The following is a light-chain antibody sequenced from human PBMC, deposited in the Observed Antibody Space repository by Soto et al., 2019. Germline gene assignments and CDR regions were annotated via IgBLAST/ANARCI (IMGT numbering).Light chain of an antibody. CDR2: KAS. Sequence: IPMTQSPSTLSASVGDRVSITCRASQSIFSWLAWYQHKPGKAPKRLIYKASSLESGVPSRYRGSGSGTEFTLNISCLHAYDSATYYCHQYTSFPYSFGQATKLEIK. J-gene: IGKJ2*03. CDR3: HQYTSFPYS. V-gene: IGKV1-5*03. CDR1: QSIFSW.